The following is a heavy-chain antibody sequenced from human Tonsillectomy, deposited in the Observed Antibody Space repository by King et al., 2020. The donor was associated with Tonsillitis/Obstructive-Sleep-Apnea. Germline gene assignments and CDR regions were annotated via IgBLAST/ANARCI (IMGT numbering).Heavy chain of an antibody. V-gene: IGHV3-15*07. Sequence: VQLVESGGGLVKPGGSLRLSCAASGFTFSNAWMNWVRQAPGKGLEWVGRIKSKTDGGTTDYAAPVKGRFTISRDDSKNTLYLQMNSLKTEDTAVYYCTTDPYYYDSSGYYDYFDYWGQGTLVTVSS. J-gene: IGHJ4*02. CDR2: IKSKTDGGTT. D-gene: IGHD3-22*01. CDR3: TTDPYYYDSSGYYDYFDY. CDR1: GFTFSNAW.